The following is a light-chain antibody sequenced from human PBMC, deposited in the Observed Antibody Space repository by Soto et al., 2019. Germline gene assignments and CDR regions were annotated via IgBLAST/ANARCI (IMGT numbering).Light chain of an antibody. CDR2: DAS. J-gene: IGKJ4*01. CDR3: QQRKDWPLT. V-gene: IGKV3-11*01. Sequence: EIVLTQSPATLSLSPGERATLSCRASQYISIYLAWYQQKPGQAPRLLIYDASNRATGIPARFSGSVSGTDFTLTISSLEPEDSAVYYCQQRKDWPLTFGGGTPVEIK. CDR1: QYISIY.